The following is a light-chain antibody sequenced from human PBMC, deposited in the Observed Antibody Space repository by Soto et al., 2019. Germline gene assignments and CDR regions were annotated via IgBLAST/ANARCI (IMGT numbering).Light chain of an antibody. V-gene: IGKV1-39*01. CDR2: GAS. CDR1: EDITAY. Sequence: DIQMTQSPSSLSASVGDRVTITCRASEDITAYLNWYQQKPGKAPKLLIYGASGLQSGVPPRFSGSGSGTEFTLTISSLQPEDFAIYSCQQSYRIPLTFGQGTKLEIK. CDR3: QQSYRIPLT. J-gene: IGKJ2*01.